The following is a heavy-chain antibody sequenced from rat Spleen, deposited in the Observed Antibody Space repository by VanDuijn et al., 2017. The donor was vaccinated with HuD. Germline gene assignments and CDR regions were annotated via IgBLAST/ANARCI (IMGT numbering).Heavy chain of an antibody. J-gene: IGHJ2*01. CDR1: GFTFSNYD. CDR3: ARHGPRYFDY. CDR2: ISTSGGST. Sequence: EVQLVESGGGLVQPGRSLKLSCAASGFTFSNYDMAWVRQAPTKGLEWVASISTSGGSTYYRDSVKGRFTVSRDNAKSTLYLQMDSLRSEDTATYYCARHGPRYFDYWGQGVMVTVSS. V-gene: IGHV5-25*01. D-gene: IGHD3-1*01.